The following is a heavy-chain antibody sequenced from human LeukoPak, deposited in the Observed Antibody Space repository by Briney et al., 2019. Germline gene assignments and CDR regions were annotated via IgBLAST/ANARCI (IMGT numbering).Heavy chain of an antibody. CDR3: ATNVPADDAFDI. CDR1: GRSISSYY. V-gene: IGHV4-59*12. J-gene: IGHJ3*02. CDR2: IYYSGSP. Sequence: SETLSLTCTVSGRSISSYYWSWLRQPPGKGLEWIGYIYYSGSPNYNPSLKSRVNISVDTSKNQFSLKLRHVTAPDTAVFYRATNVPADDAFDIWGQGTMVTVSS. D-gene: IGHD2-2*01.